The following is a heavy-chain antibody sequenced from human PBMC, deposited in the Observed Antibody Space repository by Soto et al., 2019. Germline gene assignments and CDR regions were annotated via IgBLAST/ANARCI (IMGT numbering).Heavy chain of an antibody. CDR1: GFTFSNAW. Sequence: PGGSLRLSCAASGFTFSNAWMSWVRQAPGKGLEWVGRIKSKTDGGTTDYAAPVKGRFTISRDDSKNTLYLQMNSLKTEDTAVYYCTTDGSSWQKMTYNWFDPWGQGTLVTVSS. J-gene: IGHJ5*02. V-gene: IGHV3-15*01. CDR2: IKSKTDGGTT. D-gene: IGHD6-13*01. CDR3: TTDGSSWQKMTYNWFDP.